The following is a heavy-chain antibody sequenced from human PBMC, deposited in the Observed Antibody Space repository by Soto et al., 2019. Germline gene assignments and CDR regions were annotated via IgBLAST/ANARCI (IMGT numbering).Heavy chain of an antibody. Sequence: EVQLLESGGGLVQPGGSLRLSCVASGFTFSNYAMSWVRQAPGKGLEWVSGISGSGGTTYYADSVKGRFTVSRDNSKETLKLQRNSLRAEGTAIYYCAKTPGQWLVYVDYWGQGTLVTVSS. V-gene: IGHV3-23*01. J-gene: IGHJ4*02. CDR1: GFTFSNYA. CDR3: AKTPGQWLVYVDY. CDR2: ISGSGGTT. D-gene: IGHD6-19*01.